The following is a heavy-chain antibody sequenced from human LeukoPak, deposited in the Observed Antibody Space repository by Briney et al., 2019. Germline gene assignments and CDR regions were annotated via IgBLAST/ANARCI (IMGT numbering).Heavy chain of an antibody. CDR1: GGSFSGYY. V-gene: IGHV4-34*01. CDR2: INHSGST. J-gene: IGHJ3*02. D-gene: IGHD6-19*01. Sequence: SETLSLTCAVYGGSFSGYYWSWIRQPPGKGLEWIGEINHSGSTNYNPYLKSRVTISVDTSENQFSLQLSSVTAADTAVYYCARGVGKGRGRSKNDAFDIWAQGTMVTVSS. CDR3: ARGVGKGRGRSKNDAFDI.